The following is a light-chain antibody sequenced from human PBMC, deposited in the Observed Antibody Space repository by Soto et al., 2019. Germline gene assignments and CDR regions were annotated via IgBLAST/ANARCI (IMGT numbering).Light chain of an antibody. J-gene: IGKJ1*01. CDR2: GAS. CDR1: QSVSSNY. CDR3: QQYGGSPPQT. Sequence: ESMLTQSPGTLSLSPGERATLSCRASQSVSSNYLAWYQQKPGQAPRLLIYGASSRATGIPDRFSGSGSGTDFTLTISRLEPEDFAVYYCQQYGGSPPQTFGQGTKVEIK. V-gene: IGKV3-20*01.